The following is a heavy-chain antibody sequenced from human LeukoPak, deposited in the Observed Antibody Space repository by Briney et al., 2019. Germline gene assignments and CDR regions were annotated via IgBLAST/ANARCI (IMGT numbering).Heavy chain of an antibody. Sequence: PGGPLRLSCAASGFTFSSYSMNWVRQAPGKGLEWVSSISSSSSYIYYADSVKGRFTISRDNAKNSLYLQMNSLRAEDTAVYYCASGSSYSSGWYYFDYWGQGTLDTVSS. J-gene: IGHJ4*02. CDR3: ASGSSYSSGWYYFDY. D-gene: IGHD6-19*01. CDR2: ISSSSSYI. V-gene: IGHV3-21*01. CDR1: GFTFSSYS.